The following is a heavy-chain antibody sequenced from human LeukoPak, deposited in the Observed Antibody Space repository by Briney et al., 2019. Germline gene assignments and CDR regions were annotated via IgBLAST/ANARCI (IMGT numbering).Heavy chain of an antibody. CDR3: AKVLRYFDWLLYPFDY. CDR2: ISYDGSNK. CDR1: GFTFSSYG. J-gene: IGHJ4*02. D-gene: IGHD3-9*01. V-gene: IGHV3-30*18. Sequence: GGSLRLSCAASGFTFSSYGMHWVRQAPGKGLEGVAVISYDGSNKYYADSVKGRFTISRDNSKNTLYLQMNSLRAEDTAVYYCAKVLRYFDWLLYPFDYWGQGTLVTVSS.